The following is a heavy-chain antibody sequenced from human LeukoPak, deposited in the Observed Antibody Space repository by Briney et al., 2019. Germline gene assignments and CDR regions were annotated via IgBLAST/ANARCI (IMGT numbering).Heavy chain of an antibody. CDR1: GGTFSSYA. CDR3: ARQDIVVVPAAIRGYYYYGMDV. J-gene: IGHJ6*02. Sequence: ASVKVSCKASGGTFSSYAISWVRQAPGQGLEWMGGIIPIFGTANYAQRFQGRVTITADESTSTAYMELSSLRSEDTAVYYCARQDIVVVPAAIRGYYYYGMDVRGQGTTVTVSS. D-gene: IGHD2-2*02. V-gene: IGHV1-69*13. CDR2: IIPIFGTA.